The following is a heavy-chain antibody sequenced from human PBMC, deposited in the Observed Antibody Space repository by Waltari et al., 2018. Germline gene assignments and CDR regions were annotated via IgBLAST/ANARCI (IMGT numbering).Heavy chain of an antibody. V-gene: IGHV3-23*01. D-gene: IGHD1-1*01. CDR2: VGSGGST. CDR3: ARGSGYFFDY. J-gene: IGHJ4*02. CDR1: AFTFSSYA. Sequence: EVQLLESGGGLVQPGGSLRLSCAASAFTFSSYAMRWVRQATGKGLECVATVGSGGSTYYADSVKGRFTISKDSPQNTLYLQMSSLRAEDTAVYYCARGSGYFFDYWGQGTLVTVSS.